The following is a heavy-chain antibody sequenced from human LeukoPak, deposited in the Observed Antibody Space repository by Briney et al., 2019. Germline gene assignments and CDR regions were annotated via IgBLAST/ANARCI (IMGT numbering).Heavy chain of an antibody. CDR1: GGSISGYY. Sequence: SETLSLTCTVSGGSISGYYWSWIRRPAGKGLEWIGRIYTSGSTNYNPSLKSRVTMSVDTSKNQFSLKLSSVTAADTAVYFCARGPYCTSAGCYFDYWGQGTLVTVSS. CDR3: ARGPYCTSAGCYFDY. CDR2: IYTSGST. D-gene: IGHD2-2*01. V-gene: IGHV4-4*07. J-gene: IGHJ4*02.